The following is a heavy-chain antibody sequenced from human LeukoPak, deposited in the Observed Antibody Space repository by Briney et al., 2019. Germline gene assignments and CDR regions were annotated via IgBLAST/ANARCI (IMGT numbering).Heavy chain of an antibody. CDR1: GFTFINAW. V-gene: IGHV3-15*01. CDR2: IKSQTHGGTT. Sequence: RPGGSLRLSCAASGFTFINAWLSWVRQAPGKGLEWVGRIKSQTHGGTTDYAAPVEGRFTISRDDSKNTLYLQMNSLKTEDTAVYYCTTGDPYFDYWGQGTLVTVSS. J-gene: IGHJ4*02. CDR3: TTGDPYFDY.